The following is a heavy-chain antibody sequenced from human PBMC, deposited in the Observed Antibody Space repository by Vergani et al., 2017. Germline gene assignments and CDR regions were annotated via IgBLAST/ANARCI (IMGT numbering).Heavy chain of an antibody. Sequence: QLHLQESGPGLVKPSETLSLTCTVSGGSITSSSSYWGWIRQPPGKGLECIGNIYHSGGSYYNPSLKGRVTISVDTSKNQFSLEVTSVTAADTAIYFCARTESFILRYFHCALWGQGTLVTVS. CDR2: IYHSGGS. CDR1: GGSITSSSSY. V-gene: IGHV4-39*01. J-gene: IGHJ4*02. CDR3: ARTESFILRYFHCAL. D-gene: IGHD3-9*01.